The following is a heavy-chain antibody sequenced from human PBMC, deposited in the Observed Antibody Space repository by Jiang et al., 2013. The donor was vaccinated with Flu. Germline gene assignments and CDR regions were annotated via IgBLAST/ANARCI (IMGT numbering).Heavy chain of an antibody. D-gene: IGHD3-10*01. CDR2: ISAYNGNT. CDR1: GHTFISYG. CDR3: ASQAPSLYGSGSHFSNYYAMDV. J-gene: IGHJ6*02. Sequence: GAEVKKPGASVKVSCKASGHTFISYGISWVRQAPGQGLEWMGWISAYNGNTNYAQKLQGRVTMTTDTSTSTVYMELRSLRSDDTAVYYCASQAPSLYGSGSHFSNYYAMDVWGQGTTVTVSS. V-gene: IGHV1-18*04.